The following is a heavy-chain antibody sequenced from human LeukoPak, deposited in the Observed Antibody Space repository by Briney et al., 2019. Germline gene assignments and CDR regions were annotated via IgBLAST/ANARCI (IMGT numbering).Heavy chain of an antibody. V-gene: IGHV3-74*01. CDR3: ATKQWLAPPPDS. CDR1: GFTFSKYW. CDR2: INTDGTVT. D-gene: IGHD6-19*01. Sequence: GGSLRLSCAASGFTFSKYWMLWVRQAPGKGLESVSRINTDGTVTTYADSVKGRFTVSRENADNTLFLQMNSVRDEDTAVYYCATKQWLAPPPDSWGQGTPVTVSS. J-gene: IGHJ4*02.